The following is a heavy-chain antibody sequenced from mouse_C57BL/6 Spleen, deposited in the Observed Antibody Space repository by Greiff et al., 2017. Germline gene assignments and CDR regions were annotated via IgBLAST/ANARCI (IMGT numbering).Heavy chain of an antibody. CDR2: IDPETGGT. V-gene: IGHV1-15*01. D-gene: IGHD2-13*01. CDR1: GYTFTDYE. CDR3: TRGQSVNWYFDV. J-gene: IGHJ1*03. Sequence: VQLQQSGAELVRPGASVTLSCKASGYTFTDYEMHWVKQTPVHGLEWIGAIDPETGGTAYNQKFKGKAILTADKSSSTAYMELRSLTSGDSAVDYCTRGQSVNWYFDVWGTGTTVTVAS.